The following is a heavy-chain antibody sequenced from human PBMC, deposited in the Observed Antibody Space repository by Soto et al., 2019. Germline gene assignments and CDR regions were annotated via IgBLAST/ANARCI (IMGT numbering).Heavy chain of an antibody. CDR1: GFTFSNYW. D-gene: IGHD3-22*01. CDR3: PGGDGAYRDGNGYLGRH. Sequence: EVQLVESVGDLVQPGGSLRLSCLASGFTFSNYWMHWVRQPPGKGLEWVSRIKNDGSGAYYADSVKGRFTISRDNAKNTLYLQMNSRRDKETAVYYCPGGDGAYRDGNGYLGRHWGQGTLVTVSA. V-gene: IGHV3-74*01. J-gene: IGHJ4*02. CDR2: IKNDGSGA.